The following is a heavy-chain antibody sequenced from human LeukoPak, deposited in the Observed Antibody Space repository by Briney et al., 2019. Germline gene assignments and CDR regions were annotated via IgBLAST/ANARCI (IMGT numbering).Heavy chain of an antibody. V-gene: IGHV1-2*02. CDR1: GYTFTGYY. D-gene: IGHD3-10*01. Sequence: GASVKVFCKASGYTFTGYYMHWVRQAPGQGLEWMGWINPNSGGTNYAQKFQGRVTMTRDTSISTAYMELSRLRSDDTAVYYCARFITMVRGVIRVFDYWGQGTLVTVSS. J-gene: IGHJ4*02. CDR3: ARFITMVRGVIRVFDY. CDR2: INPNSGGT.